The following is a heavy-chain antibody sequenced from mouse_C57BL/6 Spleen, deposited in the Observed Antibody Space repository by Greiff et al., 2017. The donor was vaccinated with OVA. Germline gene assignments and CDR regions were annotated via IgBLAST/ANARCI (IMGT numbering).Heavy chain of an antibody. CDR3: ARLEYDGTGYAMDY. D-gene: IGHD2-14*01. Sequence: EVQLQQSGPELVKPGASVKISCKASGYSFTGYYMNWVKQSPEKSLEWIGEINPSTGGTTYNQKFKAKATLTVDKSSSTAYMQLKSLTSEDSAVYYCARLEYDGTGYAMDYWGQGTSVTVSS. CDR2: INPSTGGT. CDR1: GYSFTGYY. V-gene: IGHV1-42*01. J-gene: IGHJ4*01.